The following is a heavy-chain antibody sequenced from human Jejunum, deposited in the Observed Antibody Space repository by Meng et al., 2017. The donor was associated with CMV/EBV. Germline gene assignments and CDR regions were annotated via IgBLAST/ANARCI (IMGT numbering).Heavy chain of an antibody. CDR1: GFTFTRFW. Sequence: RLSCAASGFTFTRFWMTWVRQAPGKGLEWVANINQDGSEKNYVDSVKGRFTISRDNAENSLYLQMNSLRAEDTAVYYCGDPPSDYWGHGTKVTVSS. CDR3: GDPPSDY. J-gene: IGHJ4*01. CDR2: INQDGSEK. V-gene: IGHV3-7*01.